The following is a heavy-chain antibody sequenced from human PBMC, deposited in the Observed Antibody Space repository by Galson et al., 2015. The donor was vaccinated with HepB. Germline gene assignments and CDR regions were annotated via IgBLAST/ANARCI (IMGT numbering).Heavy chain of an antibody. CDR2: IYPGDSDT. D-gene: IGHD3-10*01. CDR1: GYSFTSYW. J-gene: IGHJ3*02. V-gene: IGHV5-51*01. CDR3: ARHVWGVRGVKPLNRESAFDI. Sequence: QSGDEVIKPGESLMISCKGSGYSFTSYWIGWVRQMPGKGLEGMGMIYPGDSDTRYSTSFQGQVTIAADKSISTVYLEWRRLKASGTTMDYCARHVWGVRGVKPLNRESAFDIWGQGAMVTVSS.